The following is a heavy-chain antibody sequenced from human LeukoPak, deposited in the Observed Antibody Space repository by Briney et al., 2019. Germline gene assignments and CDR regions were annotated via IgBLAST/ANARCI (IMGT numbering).Heavy chain of an antibody. CDR3: ARAVADMFDY. V-gene: IGHV4-61*08. D-gene: IGHD6-19*01. Sequence: SETLSLTCTVSGGSISSGGYYWSWIRQHPGKGLEWIGYIYYSGSTYYNPSLKSRVTISVDTSKNQFSLKLSSVTAADTAVYYCARAVADMFDYWGQGTLVTVSS. CDR1: GGSISSGGYY. CDR2: IYYSGST. J-gene: IGHJ4*02.